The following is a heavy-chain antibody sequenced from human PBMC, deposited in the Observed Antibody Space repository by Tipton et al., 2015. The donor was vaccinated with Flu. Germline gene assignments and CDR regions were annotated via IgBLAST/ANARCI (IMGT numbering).Heavy chain of an antibody. CDR3: ARDLRLLEDYYYGMDV. Sequence: LVKPSQTLTLTCTFSGFSLSTSGMCVSWIRQPPGKALEWLALIDWDDDKYYSTSLKTRLTISKDTSKNQVVLTMTNMDPVDTATYYCARDLRLLEDYYYGMDVWGQGTTVTVSS. V-gene: IGHV2-70*01. D-gene: IGHD1-1*01. CDR2: IDWDDDK. CDR1: GFSLSTSGMC. J-gene: IGHJ6*02.